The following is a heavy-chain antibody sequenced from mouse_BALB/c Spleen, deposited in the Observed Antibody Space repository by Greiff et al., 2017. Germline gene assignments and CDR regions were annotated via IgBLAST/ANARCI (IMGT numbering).Heavy chain of an antibody. Sequence: QVQLQQSGPELVKPGASVRISCKASGYTFTSYYIHWVKQRPGQGLEWIGWIYPGNVNTKYNEKFKGKATLTADKSSSPAYMQLSSLTSEDSAVYFCARSGLRYHDDWGQGTTLTVSS. CDR1: GYTFTSYY. V-gene: IGHV1S56*01. J-gene: IGHJ2*01. D-gene: IGHD1-1*01. CDR2: IYPGNVNT. CDR3: ARSGLRYHDD.